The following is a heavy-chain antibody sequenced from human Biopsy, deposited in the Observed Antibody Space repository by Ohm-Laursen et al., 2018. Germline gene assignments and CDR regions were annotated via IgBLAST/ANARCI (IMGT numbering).Heavy chain of an antibody. CDR3: ARHPTGFWFDP. CDR1: GGSISSDY. J-gene: IGHJ5*02. CDR2: IYYSGST. V-gene: IGHV4-59*01. Sequence: GTLSLTCTVSGGSISSDYWSWIRQTPGKGLEWIGYIYYSGSTNYNPSLKSRVTISVDTSKNQFSLRLNSVTAADTALYFCARHPTGFWFDPWGHGTLVTVSS.